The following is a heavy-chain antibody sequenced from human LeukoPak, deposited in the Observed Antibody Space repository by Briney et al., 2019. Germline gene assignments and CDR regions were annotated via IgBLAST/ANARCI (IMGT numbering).Heavy chain of an antibody. Sequence: SETLSLTCTVSGGSISSGSFYWGWIRQPPGKGLECIGSIYYSGSTYYNPSLKSRVTISVDTSKNQFSLKLSSVTAADTAVYYCARQRVPSSPYGMDVWGQGTTVTVSS. V-gene: IGHV4-39*01. J-gene: IGHJ6*02. CDR3: ARQRVPSSPYGMDV. CDR2: IYYSGST. CDR1: GGSISSGSFY. D-gene: IGHD6-13*01.